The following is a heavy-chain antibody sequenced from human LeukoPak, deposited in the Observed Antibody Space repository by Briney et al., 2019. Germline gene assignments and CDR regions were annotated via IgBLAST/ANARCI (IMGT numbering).Heavy chain of an antibody. V-gene: IGHV3-53*01. J-gene: IGHJ6*02. D-gene: IGHD3-9*01. CDR1: GFSVSNNY. Sequence: GGSLRLSCAASGFSVSNNYMSWVRQAPGKGLEWVSVLFSGGNTYYADSVKGRFTISRDNSRNTLYLQMNTLRVEDTAVYYCTRDLMDYDVSTGLHHYYMDVWGQGTTVTVS. CDR3: TRDLMDYDVSTGLHHYYMDV. CDR2: LFSGGNT.